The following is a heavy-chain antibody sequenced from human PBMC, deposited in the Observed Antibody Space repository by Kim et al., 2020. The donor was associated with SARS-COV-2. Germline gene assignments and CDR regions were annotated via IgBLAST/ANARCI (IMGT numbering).Heavy chain of an antibody. Sequence: SQTLSLTCAISGDSVSSNSAAWNWIRQSPSRGLEWLGRTYYRSKWYNDYAVSVRSRITFNTDTSKNQFSLQLNSVTPEDTAVYYCARDSSLVTFGGVPFDYWGQGTLVTVSS. CDR3: ARDSSLVTFGGVPFDY. CDR1: GDSVSSNSAA. J-gene: IGHJ4*02. V-gene: IGHV6-1*01. CDR2: TYYRSKWYN. D-gene: IGHD3-16*01.